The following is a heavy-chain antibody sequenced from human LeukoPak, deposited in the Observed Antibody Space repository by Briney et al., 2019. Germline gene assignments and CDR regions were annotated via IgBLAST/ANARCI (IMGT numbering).Heavy chain of an antibody. CDR3: ARAQPPIDIVVVPAADYYYGMDV. CDR2: INPNSGGT. D-gene: IGHD2-2*01. Sequence: ASVKVSCKASGYTFTGYYMHWVRQAPGQGLEWMGWINPNSGGTNYAQKFQGWVTMTRDTSISTAYMELSRLRSDDTAVYYCARAQPPIDIVVVPAADYYYGMDVWGQGTTVTVSS. V-gene: IGHV1-2*04. CDR1: GYTFTGYY. J-gene: IGHJ6*02.